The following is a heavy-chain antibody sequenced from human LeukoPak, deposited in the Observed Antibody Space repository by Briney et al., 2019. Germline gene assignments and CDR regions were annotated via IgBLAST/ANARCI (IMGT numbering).Heavy chain of an antibody. CDR1: GGSISSYY. CDR2: IYYIGST. D-gene: IGHD3-16*01. V-gene: IGHV4-59*01. J-gene: IGHJ4*02. Sequence: SETLSLTCTVSGGSISSYYWSWIRQPPGKGLEWMGNIYYIGSTNYNPSLKSRVTISVDTSKNQFSLKVNSVTAADTAVYYCARRGAYLIDYWGQGTLVTVSS. CDR3: ARRGAYLIDY.